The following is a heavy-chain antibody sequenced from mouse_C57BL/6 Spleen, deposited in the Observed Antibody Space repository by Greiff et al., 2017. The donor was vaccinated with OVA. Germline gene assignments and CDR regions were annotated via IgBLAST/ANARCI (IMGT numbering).Heavy chain of an antibody. Sequence: VQLQQPGAELVKPGASVKLSCKASGYTFTSYWMHWVKQRPGQGLEWIGMIHPNSGSTNFNEKFKSKATLTVDKSSSTAYMQLSSLTSEDSAVYYCARRGNYGYFDVWGTGTTVTVSS. V-gene: IGHV1-64*01. CDR2: IHPNSGST. CDR1: GYTFTSYW. CDR3: ARRGNYGYFDV. J-gene: IGHJ1*03. D-gene: IGHD2-1*01.